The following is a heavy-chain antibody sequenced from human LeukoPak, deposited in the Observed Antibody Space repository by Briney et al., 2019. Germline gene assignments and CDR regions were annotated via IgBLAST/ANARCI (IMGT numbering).Heavy chain of an antibody. CDR2: ISGSGGST. J-gene: IGHJ5*02. D-gene: IGHD6-13*01. V-gene: IGHV3-23*01. CDR3: ARFAAAGSWFDP. Sequence: GGSLRLSCAASGFTFSSYAMSWVRQPPGKGLEWVSTISGSGGSTYYADSVKGRFTISRDNAKNSLYLQMNNLRAEDTAVYYCARFAAAGSWFDPWGQGTLVTVSS. CDR1: GFTFSSYA.